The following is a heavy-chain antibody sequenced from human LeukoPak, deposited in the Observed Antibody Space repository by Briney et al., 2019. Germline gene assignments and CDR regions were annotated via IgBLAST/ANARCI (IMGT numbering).Heavy chain of an antibody. CDR2: IIPVFDTA. D-gene: IGHD2-15*01. J-gene: IGHJ6*03. V-gene: IGHV1-69*01. CDR1: GGTFTSYG. CDR3: ARVGYCSGGSCPRRNYYYYYMDV. Sequence: GSSVKVSCKASGGTFTSYGISWVRQAPGQGLEWMGGIIPVFDTANYAQKFQGRVTITADESTSTAYMELSSLRSEDTAVYYCARVGYCSGGSCPRRNYYYYYMDVWGKGTTVTISS.